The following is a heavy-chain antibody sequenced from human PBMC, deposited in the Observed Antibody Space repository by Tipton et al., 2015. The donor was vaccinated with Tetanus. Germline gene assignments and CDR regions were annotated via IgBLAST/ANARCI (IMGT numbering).Heavy chain of an antibody. CDR1: GFTFFDYS. CDR3: ARVHTPGLLGRFPFDY. D-gene: IGHD2-21*02. Sequence: SLRLSCAASGFTFFDYSMNWVRQAPGKGLEWVSSISGSGNYIYYADSVKGRITISRANAKNSLYLQMNSLRADDTAVYFCARVHTPGLLGRFPFDYWGQGTLVTVSS. CDR2: ISGSGNYI. J-gene: IGHJ4*02. V-gene: IGHV3-21*01.